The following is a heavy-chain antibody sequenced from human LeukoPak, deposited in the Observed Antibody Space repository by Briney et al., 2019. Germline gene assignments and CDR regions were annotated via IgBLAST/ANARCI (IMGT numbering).Heavy chain of an antibody. V-gene: IGHV4-39*01. CDR1: GGSISSSSYY. Sequence: SETLSLTCTVSGGSISSSSYYWGWIRQPPGKGLEWIGSIYYSGSTYYNPSLKGRVTISVDTSKNQFSLKLSSVTAADTAVYYCARLVPPFGITMVRGVGVPDWDYGMDVWGQGTTVTVSS. D-gene: IGHD3-10*01. CDR2: IYYSGST. J-gene: IGHJ6*02. CDR3: ARLVPPFGITMVRGVGVPDWDYGMDV.